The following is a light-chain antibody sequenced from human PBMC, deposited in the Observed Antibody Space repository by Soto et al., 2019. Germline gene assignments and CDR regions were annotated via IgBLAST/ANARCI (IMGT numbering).Light chain of an antibody. J-gene: IGKJ5*01. CDR3: QQYGSSIT. Sequence: EIVLTQSPGTLSLSPGERATLSCRASQSFRGLLAWYQQKPGQAPRLLIYDAYNRATGIPPRFSGSGSGTDFTLTISRLEPEDFAVYYCQQYGSSITFGQGTRLEI. CDR2: DAY. CDR1: QSFRGL. V-gene: IGKV3-20*01.